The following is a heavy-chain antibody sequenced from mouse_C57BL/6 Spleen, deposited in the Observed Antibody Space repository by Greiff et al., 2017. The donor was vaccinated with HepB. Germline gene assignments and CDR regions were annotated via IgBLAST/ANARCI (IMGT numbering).Heavy chain of an antibody. J-gene: IGHJ3*01. CDR3: AREGYGYDVRAWFAY. Sequence: VKLQQPGAELVRPGSSVKLSCKASGYTFTSYWMHWVKQRPIQGLEWIGNIDPSDSETHYNQKFKDKATLTVDKSSSTAYMQLSSLTSEDSAVYYCAREGYGYDVRAWFAYWGQGTLVTVSA. CDR2: IDPSDSET. CDR1: GYTFTSYW. D-gene: IGHD2-2*01. V-gene: IGHV1-52*01.